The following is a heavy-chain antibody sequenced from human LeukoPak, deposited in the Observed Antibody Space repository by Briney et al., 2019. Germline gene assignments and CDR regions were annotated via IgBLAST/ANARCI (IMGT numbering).Heavy chain of an antibody. CDR3: ARDSGGIRFLEWLPNYYYYYMDV. D-gene: IGHD3-3*01. CDR2: IGAYNGNT. J-gene: IGHJ6*03. CDR1: GYTFTSYG. V-gene: IGHV1-18*01. Sequence: ALVKVSCKASGYTFTSYGISWVRQAPGQGLEWMGWIGAYNGNTNYAQKLQGRVTMTTDTSTSTAYMELRSLRSDDTAVYYCARDSGGIRFLEWLPNYYYYYMDVWGKGTTVTVSS.